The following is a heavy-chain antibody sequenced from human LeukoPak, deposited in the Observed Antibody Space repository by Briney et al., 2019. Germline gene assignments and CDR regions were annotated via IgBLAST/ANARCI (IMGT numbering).Heavy chain of an antibody. Sequence: PGGSLRLSCAASGFTFSSSAMSWLRQPPGKGLEGIGYIYYSGSTNYNPSLKSRVTISVDTSKNQFSLKLSSVTAAYTAVYYCARHVIRGGWYYMGFQHWGQGTLVTVSS. CDR2: IYYSGST. CDR3: ARHVIRGGWYYMGFQH. CDR1: GFTFSSSA. J-gene: IGHJ1*01. V-gene: IGHV4-59*08. D-gene: IGHD6-19*01.